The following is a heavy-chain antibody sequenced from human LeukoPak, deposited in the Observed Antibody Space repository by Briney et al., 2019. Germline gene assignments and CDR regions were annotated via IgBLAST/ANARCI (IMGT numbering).Heavy chain of an antibody. Sequence: GASVKVSCKASGYTLRNYYLHWVRQAPGQGPDWMGVINPSGAYTAYAQKFQGRVTMTRDMSTSTVYMEVRSLRSDDTAVYYCARASGTYEGGAYDFWGQGTRVIVSS. J-gene: IGHJ3*01. D-gene: IGHD1-26*01. V-gene: IGHV1-46*01. CDR3: ARASGTYEGGAYDF. CDR2: INPSGAYT. CDR1: GYTLRNYY.